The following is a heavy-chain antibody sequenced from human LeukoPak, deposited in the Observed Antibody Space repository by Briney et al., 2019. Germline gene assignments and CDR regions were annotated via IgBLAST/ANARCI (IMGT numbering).Heavy chain of an antibody. D-gene: IGHD3-3*01. CDR1: GFTFSSYA. V-gene: IGHV3-30*04. Sequence: GRSLRLSCAASGFTFSSYAIHWVRQAPGKGLEWVAVISYDGSNKYYADSVKGRFTISRDNSKNTLYLQMNSLRAEDTAVYYCARGISGSGYYHFDYWGQGTLVNVSS. CDR2: ISYDGSNK. CDR3: ARGISGSGYYHFDY. J-gene: IGHJ4*02.